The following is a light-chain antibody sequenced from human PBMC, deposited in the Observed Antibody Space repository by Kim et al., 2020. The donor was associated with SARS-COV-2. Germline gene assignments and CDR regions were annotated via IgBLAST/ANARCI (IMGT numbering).Light chain of an antibody. CDR1: QSNSMW. CDR3: EQYDNY. V-gene: IGKV1-5*03. Sequence: DIQMTQSPSTLSASVGDRVIITCRASQSNSMWLAWYQQKPGKAPKLLISKASSLQSGVPSRFSGSGSGTEFTLTISSLQPDDFGTYYCEQYDNYFGQGTKLEI. CDR2: KAS. J-gene: IGKJ2*01.